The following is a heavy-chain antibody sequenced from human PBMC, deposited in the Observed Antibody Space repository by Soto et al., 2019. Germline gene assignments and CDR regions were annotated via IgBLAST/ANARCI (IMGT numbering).Heavy chain of an antibody. D-gene: IGHD2-21*01. CDR3: AKDYSPYGMDV. J-gene: IGHJ6*02. Sequence: QVQLVESGGGVVQPGRSLRLSCAASGFTFSSYGMHWVRQAPGKGLEWVAVISYDGSNKYYADSVKGRFTISRDNSKNTLYLQMNSLRAEDTAVYYCAKDYSPYGMDVWGQGTTVTVSS. CDR2: ISYDGSNK. CDR1: GFTFSSYG. V-gene: IGHV3-30*18.